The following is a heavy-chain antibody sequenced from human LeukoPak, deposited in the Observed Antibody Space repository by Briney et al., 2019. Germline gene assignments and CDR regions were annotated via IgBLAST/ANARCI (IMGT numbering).Heavy chain of an antibody. CDR1: GFTVSNNY. CDR2: IYSDSNT. V-gene: IGHV3-53*04. CDR3: VIKNRDLNAAFYI. Sequence: PGGSLRLSCTASGFTVSNNYMSWVRQAPGKGLEWVSIIYSDSNTNYADSIKCRVTISRHPSKHTLSLQMNSLRAEETAVYYCVIKNRDLNAAFYIWGQGKVVTVSA. J-gene: IGHJ3*02. D-gene: IGHD1-14*01.